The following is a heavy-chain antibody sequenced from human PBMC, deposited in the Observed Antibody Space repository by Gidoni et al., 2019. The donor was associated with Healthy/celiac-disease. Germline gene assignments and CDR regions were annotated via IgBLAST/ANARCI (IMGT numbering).Heavy chain of an antibody. D-gene: IGHD3-9*01. Sequence: GYTFTSSDINWVRQATGQGLEWMGWMNPNSGNTGYAQKFQGRVTMTRNTPISTTYMELSSLRSEDTAVYYCARSPKGRYGAGSYCDYWGQGTLVTVSS. CDR2: MNPNSGNT. CDR3: ARSPKGRYGAGSYCDY. J-gene: IGHJ4*02. V-gene: IGHV1-8*01. CDR1: GYTFTSSD.